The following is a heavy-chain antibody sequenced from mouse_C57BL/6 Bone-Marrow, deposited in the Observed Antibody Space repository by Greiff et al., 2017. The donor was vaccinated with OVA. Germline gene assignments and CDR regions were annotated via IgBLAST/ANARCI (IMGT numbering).Heavy chain of an antibody. CDR2: IRLKSVNYAT. V-gene: IGHV6-3*01. D-gene: IGHD2-2*01. CDR3: SAGYYNAMDY. Sequence: EVQLVESGGGLVQPGGSMKLSCVASGFTFSNYWMNWVRQSPEKGLEWVAQIRLKSVNYATHYAESVTGSFSISIDDSKIIVYLQMNYFRAEDTGIYYCSAGYYNAMDYWGQGTSVTVSS. CDR1: GFTFSNYW. J-gene: IGHJ4*01.